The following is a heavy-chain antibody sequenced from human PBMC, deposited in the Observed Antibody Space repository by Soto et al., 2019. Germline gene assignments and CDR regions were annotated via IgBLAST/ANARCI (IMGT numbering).Heavy chain of an antibody. CDR3: ARERTVAGSDY. CDR2: MNPNSGNT. V-gene: IGHV1-8*01. D-gene: IGHD6-19*01. Sequence: QVQLVQSGAEVKKPGASVKVSCKASGYTFTSYDINWVRQATGQGLEWMGWMNPNSGNTGYPQKFQGRVTMTRNTSRSTGYMELSSLRSEDTAVYYCARERTVAGSDYWGQGTLVAVSS. J-gene: IGHJ4*02. CDR1: GYTFTSYD.